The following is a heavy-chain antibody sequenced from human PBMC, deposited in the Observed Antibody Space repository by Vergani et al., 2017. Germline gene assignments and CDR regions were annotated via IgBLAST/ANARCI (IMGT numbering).Heavy chain of an antibody. CDR1: GFTFSSYA. J-gene: IGHJ4*02. D-gene: IGHD6-19*01. CDR2: ISYDGNNK. Sequence: QVQLVESGGGVVQPGRSLRLSCAASGFTFSSYAMHWVRQAPGKGLEWVAVISYDGNNKYYADSVKGRFTISRDNSKNTLYLQMNSLRAEDTAVYYCARDYGIAVAGTGDYWGQGTLVTVSS. CDR3: ARDYGIAVAGTGDY. V-gene: IGHV3-30*04.